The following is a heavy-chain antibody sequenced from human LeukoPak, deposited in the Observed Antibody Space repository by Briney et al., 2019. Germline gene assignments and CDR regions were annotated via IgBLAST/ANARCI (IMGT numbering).Heavy chain of an antibody. CDR1: GFTFSSYG. D-gene: IGHD3-9*01. J-gene: IGHJ4*02. CDR3: ARPDPDYDILTGYYSPSYYFDY. CDR2: ISYDGSNK. V-gene: IGHV3-30*03. Sequence: GRSLRLSCAASGFTFSSYGMHWVRQAPGKGLEWVAVISYDGSNKYYADSVKGRFTISRDNSKNTLYLQMNSLRAEDTAVYYCARPDPDYDILTGYYSPSYYFDYWGQGTLVTVSS.